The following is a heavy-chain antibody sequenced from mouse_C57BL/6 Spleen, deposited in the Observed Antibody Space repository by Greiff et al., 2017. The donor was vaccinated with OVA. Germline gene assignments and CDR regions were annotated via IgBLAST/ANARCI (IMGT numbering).Heavy chain of an antibody. CDR1: GFTFSSYA. V-gene: IGHV5-9-1*02. CDR2: ISSGGDYI. D-gene: IGHD1-1*01. Sequence: EVKLVESGEGLVKPGGSLKLSCAASGFTFSSYAMSWVRQTPEKRLEWVAYISSGGDYIYYADTVKGRFTISRDNARNTLYLQMSSLKSEDTAMYYCTRVVATYWYFDVWGTGTTVTVSS. CDR3: TRVVATYWYFDV. J-gene: IGHJ1*03.